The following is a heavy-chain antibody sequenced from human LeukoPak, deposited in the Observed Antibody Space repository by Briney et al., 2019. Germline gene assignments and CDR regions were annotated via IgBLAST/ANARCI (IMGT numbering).Heavy chain of an antibody. J-gene: IGHJ4*02. V-gene: IGHV3-30-3*01. D-gene: IGHD3-22*01. CDR3: APWDYYDSSGYSLFDY. CDR1: GFTFSSYA. Sequence: GGSLRLSCAASGFTFSSYAMHWVRQAPGKGLEWVAVISYDGSNKYYADSVKGRFTISRDNSKNTLYLQMNSLRAEDTAVYYCAPWDYYDSSGYSLFDYWGQGTLVTVSS. CDR2: ISYDGSNK.